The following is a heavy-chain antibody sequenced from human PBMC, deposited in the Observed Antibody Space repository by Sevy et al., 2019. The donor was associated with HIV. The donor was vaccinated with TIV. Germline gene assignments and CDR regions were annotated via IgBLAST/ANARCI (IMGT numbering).Heavy chain of an antibody. J-gene: IGHJ4*02. CDR1: GFTFSNYA. V-gene: IGHV3-30-3*01. D-gene: IGHD2-15*01. CDR2: ISYDGNNK. Sequence: GGSLRLSCAASGFTFSNYAMHWVRQAPGKGLEWVAVISYDGNNKYYADSVKGRFTISRDNSKNTLYLQMNSLRAEDTAVYYCTREGYCSGGTCYSFEYWGQGTLVTVSS. CDR3: TREGYCSGGTCYSFEY.